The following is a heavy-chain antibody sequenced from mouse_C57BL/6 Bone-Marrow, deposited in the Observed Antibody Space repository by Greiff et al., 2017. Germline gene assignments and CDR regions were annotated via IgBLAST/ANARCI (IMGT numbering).Heavy chain of an antibody. D-gene: IGHD2-4*01. CDR1: GYTFTSYW. Sequence: VQLQQPGAELVMPGASVKLSCKASGYTFTSYWMHWVKQRPGQGLEWIGEIDPSDSYTNYNQKFKGKSTLTVDKSSSTAYMQLSSLTSEDSAVYYCARYDDYDEGYAMDYWGQGTSGTVSS. V-gene: IGHV1-69*01. CDR3: ARYDDYDEGYAMDY. J-gene: IGHJ4*01. CDR2: IDPSDSYT.